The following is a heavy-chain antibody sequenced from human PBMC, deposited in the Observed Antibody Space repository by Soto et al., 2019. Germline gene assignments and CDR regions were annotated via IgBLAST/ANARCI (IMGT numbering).Heavy chain of an antibody. CDR3: AATLYYDSSAATHYYYYGMDV. Sequence: SVKVSCKASGFTFTSSAVQWVRQARGQRLEWIGWIVVGSGNTNYAQKFQERVTITRDMSTSTAYMELSSLRSEDTAVYYCAATLYYDSSAATHYYYYGMDVWGQGTTVTVSS. D-gene: IGHD3-22*01. CDR2: IVVGSGNT. CDR1: GFTFTSSA. J-gene: IGHJ6*02. V-gene: IGHV1-58*01.